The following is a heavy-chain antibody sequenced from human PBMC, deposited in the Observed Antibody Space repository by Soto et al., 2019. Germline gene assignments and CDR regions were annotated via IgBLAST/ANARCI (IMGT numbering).Heavy chain of an antibody. CDR1: GDRVSSNSAA. J-gene: IGHJ6*02. V-gene: IGHV6-1*01. CDR3: ERASDYDLWSGYTSQYYYDVMDF. Sequence: QTLSLTCAISGDRVSSNSAAWNWIRQSPSRGLEWLGRTYYRSKWYNDYAVSVKSRISINPDTSKNQSSLQLNSVTPEDTAVYYSERASDYDLWSGYTSQYYYDVMDFWRQGTSVTDSS. CDR2: TYYRSKWYN. D-gene: IGHD3-3*01.